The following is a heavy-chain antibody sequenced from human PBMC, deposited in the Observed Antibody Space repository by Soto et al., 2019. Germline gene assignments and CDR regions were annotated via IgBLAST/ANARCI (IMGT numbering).Heavy chain of an antibody. V-gene: IGHV1-8*01. J-gene: IGHJ6*02. CDR3: ARGRNGMAV. Sequence: QVQLVQSGAEVKKPGASVKVSCKASGDTFTNYDIKWVRQATGQGLEWMGWMNPNSGNTGYAQKFKGRVTMTRNTSISTADMELSSMRSEDTAVYYCARGRNGMAVWGQGTTVTVSS. CDR1: GDTFTNYD. CDR2: MNPNSGNT.